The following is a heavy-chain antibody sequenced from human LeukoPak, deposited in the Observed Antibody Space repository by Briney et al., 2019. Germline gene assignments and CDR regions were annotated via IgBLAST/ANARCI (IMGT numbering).Heavy chain of an antibody. CDR2: INHSGST. CDR1: VGSFSGYY. CDR3: AGGRYCSGGSCSLRGDY. Sequence: SETLSLTCAVYVGSFSGYYWIWSRQPPGRGLEWIGEINHSGSTNYNPSLKSRVTISVDTSKNQFSLKLSSVTAADTAVYYCAGGRYCSGGSCSLRGDYWGQGTLVTVSS. V-gene: IGHV4-34*01. J-gene: IGHJ4*02. D-gene: IGHD2-15*01.